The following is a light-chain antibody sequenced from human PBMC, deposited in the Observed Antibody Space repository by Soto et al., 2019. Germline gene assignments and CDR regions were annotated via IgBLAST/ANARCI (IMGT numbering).Light chain of an antibody. J-gene: IGKJ5*01. V-gene: IGKV3-15*01. CDR2: GAS. Sequence: EIVMTQSPATLSVSPGERATLSCRASQNILSNLAWYQQKPGQAPRLLIYGASTRATGIPARFSGSGSGTEFTLTISKVEPEDFAVYYCQQYGTPRSVTFGQGTRLEIK. CDR1: QNILSN. CDR3: QQYGTPRSVT.